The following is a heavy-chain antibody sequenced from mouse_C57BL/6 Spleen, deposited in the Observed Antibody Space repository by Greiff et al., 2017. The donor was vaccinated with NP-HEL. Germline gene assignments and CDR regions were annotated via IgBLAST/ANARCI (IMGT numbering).Heavy chain of an antibody. Sequence: VQLQQSGPELVKPGASVKMSCKASGYTFTDYNMHWVKQSHGKSLEWIGYINPNNGGTSYNQKFKGKATLTVNKSSSTAYMELRSLTSDDSAVYYCASPGGSSYYAMDYWGQGTSVTVSS. CDR2: INPNNGGT. CDR1: GYTFTDYN. V-gene: IGHV1-22*01. J-gene: IGHJ4*01. D-gene: IGHD1-1*01. CDR3: ASPGGSSYYAMDY.